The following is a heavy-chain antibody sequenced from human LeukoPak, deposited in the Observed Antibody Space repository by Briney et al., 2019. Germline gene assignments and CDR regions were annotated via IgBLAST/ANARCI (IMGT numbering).Heavy chain of an antibody. V-gene: IGHV4-59*08. J-gene: IGHJ5*02. Sequence: PSETLSLTCTVSGGSISSYYWSWIRQPPGKGLEWIGYIYYSGSTNYNPSLKSRVTISVDTSKNQFSLKLSSVTAADTALYYCAKVGSSSPVAVNIAAAGIWFDPWGQGTLVTVSS. CDR2: IYYSGST. CDR3: AKVGSSSPVAVNIAAAGIWFDP. CDR1: GGSISSYY. D-gene: IGHD6-13*01.